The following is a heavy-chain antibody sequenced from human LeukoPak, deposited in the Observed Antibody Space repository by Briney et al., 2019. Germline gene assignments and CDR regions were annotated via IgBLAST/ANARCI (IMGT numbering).Heavy chain of an antibody. J-gene: IGHJ6*02. Sequence: GGSLRLSCAASGFTFSNCAMSWVRQAPGKGLEYVSAISSNGGSTYYADSVKGRFTISRDNSKNTLYLQMGSLRAEDMAVYYCARDRGRFYYYGMDVWGQGTTVTVSS. D-gene: IGHD3-10*01. V-gene: IGHV3-64*02. CDR3: ARDRGRFYYYGMDV. CDR2: ISSNGGST. CDR1: GFTFSNCA.